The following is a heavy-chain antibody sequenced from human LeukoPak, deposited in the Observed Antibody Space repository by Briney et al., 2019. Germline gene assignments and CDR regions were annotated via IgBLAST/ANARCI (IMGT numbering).Heavy chain of an antibody. CDR1: GYTFTAYY. CDR3: TRETSSRYFDY. Sequence: ASVKVSCKASGYTFTAYYVHWVRQAPGQGLEWMGWMNPNSGRTGYAQNFQGRITITRNTSISTAYMELSSLRSEDTAVYYCTRETSSRYFDYWGQGTLVTVSS. V-gene: IGHV1-8*03. CDR2: MNPNSGRT. J-gene: IGHJ4*02.